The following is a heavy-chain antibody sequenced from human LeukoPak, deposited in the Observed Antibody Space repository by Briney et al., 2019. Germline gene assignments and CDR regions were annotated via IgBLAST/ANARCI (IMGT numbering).Heavy chain of an antibody. CDR2: ITGSSYNK. V-gene: IGHV3-21*01. CDR1: GFTFSDYA. J-gene: IGHJ4*02. D-gene: IGHD1-26*01. Sequence: GGSLRLSCAASGFTFSDYALNWVRQAPGKGLEWISSITGSSYNKYYAESLKGRVTISRDNAKNSLYLQMDSLRAEDTAGYYCGVGASSASEFDYWGQGTLVTVSS. CDR3: GVGASSASEFDY.